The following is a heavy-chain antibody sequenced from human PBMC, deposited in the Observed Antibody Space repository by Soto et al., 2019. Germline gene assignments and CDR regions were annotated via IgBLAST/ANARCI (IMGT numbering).Heavy chain of an antibody. D-gene: IGHD3-22*01. J-gene: IGHJ4*02. V-gene: IGHV3-23*01. CDR2: ISGSGGST. CDR3: AKDRYYYDSSGYPHEYYFDY. CDR1: GFTFSSYA. Sequence: TGGSLRLSCAASGFTFSSYAMSWVRQAPGKGLEWVSAISGSGGSTYYADSVKGRFTISRDNSKNTLYLQMNSLRAEDTAVYYCAKDRYYYDSSGYPHEYYFDYWGQGTLVTVSS.